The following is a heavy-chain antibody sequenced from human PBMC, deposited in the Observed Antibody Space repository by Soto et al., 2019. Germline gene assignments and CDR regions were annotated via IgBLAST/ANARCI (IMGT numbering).Heavy chain of an antibody. J-gene: IGHJ6*02. V-gene: IGHV3-23*01. CDR1: GFTFSHYV. Sequence: EVQLLESGGGLVRTGESLRLSCAASGFTFSHYVLSWVRQAPGRGLEWVSSISGSGSSVYLADSVRGRFTMSRDLSRNTVSLPMNRLRAEDTAIYYCAKVRASYLSASYFYYGLDVWGQGTTVTVSS. D-gene: IGHD3-10*01. CDR2: ISGSGSSV. CDR3: AKVRASYLSASYFYYGLDV.